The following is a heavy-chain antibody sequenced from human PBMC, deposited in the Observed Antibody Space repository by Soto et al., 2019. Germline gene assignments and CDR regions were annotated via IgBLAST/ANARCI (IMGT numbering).Heavy chain of an antibody. CDR2: ISGSGGST. Sequence: GGSLRLSCAASGFTFSSYAMSWVRQAPGKGLEWVSAISGSGGSTYYADSVKGRFTISRDNSKNTLFLQMNSLRAEDTAVYYCAKDSSFGYYGSGSFWGQGTLVTVSS. V-gene: IGHV3-23*01. CDR1: GFTFSSYA. D-gene: IGHD3-10*01. CDR3: AKDSSFGYYGSGSF. J-gene: IGHJ4*02.